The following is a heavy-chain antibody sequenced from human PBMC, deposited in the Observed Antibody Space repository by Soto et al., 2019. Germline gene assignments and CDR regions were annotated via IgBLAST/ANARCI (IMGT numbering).Heavy chain of an antibody. CDR3: ARDPLFGTTYYGLDV. Sequence: EVQLVESGGGLVQPGGSLRLSCAASGFTFSTYWMHWVRQPPGKGLVWVSRINNDGRYTAYAASVKGRFTMSRDNTQSTLYLHMNSLRAEATAVYYCARDPLFGTTYYGLDVSGQGTTDSVSS. V-gene: IGHV3-74*01. CDR1: GFTFSTYW. CDR2: INNDGRYT. D-gene: IGHD1-7*01. J-gene: IGHJ6*02.